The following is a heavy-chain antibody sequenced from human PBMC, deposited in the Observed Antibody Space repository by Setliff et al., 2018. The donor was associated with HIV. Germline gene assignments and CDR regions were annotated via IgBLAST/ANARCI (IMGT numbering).Heavy chain of an antibody. J-gene: IGHJ4*02. Sequence: KPSETLSLTCSVSGGSINSYYWSWIRQPAGKGLEWIGRIYTSGSANYSPSLKSRVTISPGTSKNQFSLKLTSVTAADTAVYYCARLSDTAMASFDSWGQGILVTVSS. CDR2: IYTSGSA. V-gene: IGHV4-4*07. CDR1: GGSINSYY. CDR3: ARLSDTAMASFDS. D-gene: IGHD5-18*01.